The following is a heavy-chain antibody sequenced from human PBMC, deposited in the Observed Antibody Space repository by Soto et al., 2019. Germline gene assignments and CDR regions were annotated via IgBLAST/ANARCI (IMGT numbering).Heavy chain of an antibody. J-gene: IGHJ6*02. CDR2: IYYSGST. CDR3: ARGRHQLGYYGMDV. Sequence: SETLSLACPVSGCSISSYYWSWIRQPPGKGLEWIGYIYYSGSTNYNPSLKSRVTISVDTCKNQFSLKLSSVTAADTAVYYCARGRHQLGYYGMDVWGQGTTVTVSS. D-gene: IGHD6-13*01. V-gene: IGHV4-59*01. CDR1: GCSISSYY.